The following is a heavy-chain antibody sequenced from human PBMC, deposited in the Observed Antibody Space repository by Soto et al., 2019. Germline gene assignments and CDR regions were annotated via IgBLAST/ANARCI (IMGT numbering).Heavy chain of an antibody. CDR2: ISSSSSYI. Sequence: GGSLRLSCAASGFTFSSYSMNWVRQAPGKGLEWVSSISSSSSYIYYADSVKGRFTISRDNAKNSLYLQMNSLRAEDTAVYYCAREIVVETTYPPDYWGQGTRVTVSS. V-gene: IGHV3-21*01. J-gene: IGHJ4*02. D-gene: IGHD2-15*01. CDR3: AREIVVETTYPPDY. CDR1: GFTFSSYS.